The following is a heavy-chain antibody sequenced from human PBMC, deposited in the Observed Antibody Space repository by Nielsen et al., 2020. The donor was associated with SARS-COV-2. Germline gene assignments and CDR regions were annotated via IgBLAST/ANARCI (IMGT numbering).Heavy chain of an antibody. V-gene: IGHV4-31*03. CDR2: IYYSGTT. CDR1: GGSISSGGYY. J-gene: IGHJ4*02. Sequence: SETLSLTCTVSGGSISSGGYYWSWIRQHPGKGLEWIGYIYYSGTTYYNPSLKSRVSISVDTSNNHFTLKVTSVTAADTAVYFCARLDGYWGQGTLVTVSS. D-gene: IGHD4-17*01. CDR3: ARLDGY.